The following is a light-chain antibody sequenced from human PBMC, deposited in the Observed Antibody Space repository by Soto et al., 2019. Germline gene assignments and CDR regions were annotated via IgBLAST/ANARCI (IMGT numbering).Light chain of an antibody. CDR1: NSNIGSKA. V-gene: IGLV1-44*01. CDR2: NDD. J-gene: IGLJ3*02. CDR3: AAWDDSLNGWV. Sequence: QSALTQPPSASGTPGQRVPISCSGSNSNIGSKAVSWYQQLPGTAPKLLIYNDDQRPSGVPDRFSGSKSGTSASLAINGLQSEDEADYYCAAWDDSLNGWVIGGGTKLTVL.